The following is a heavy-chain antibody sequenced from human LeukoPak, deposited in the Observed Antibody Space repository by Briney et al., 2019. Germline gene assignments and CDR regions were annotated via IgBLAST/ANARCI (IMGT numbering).Heavy chain of an antibody. J-gene: IGHJ4*02. CDR2: ISYDGSNN. CDR3: AKDLGVRYFDWLIPGSDY. CDR1: GFSFSSYG. Sequence: PGGSLSLSCAASGFSFSSYGMRWVRQAPGKGLEWVAVISYDGSNNYYADSVKGRFTISRDNSKNTLYLQMNSQRAEDTAVYYCAKDLGVRYFDWLIPGSDYWGQGTLVTVSS. D-gene: IGHD3-9*01. V-gene: IGHV3-30*18.